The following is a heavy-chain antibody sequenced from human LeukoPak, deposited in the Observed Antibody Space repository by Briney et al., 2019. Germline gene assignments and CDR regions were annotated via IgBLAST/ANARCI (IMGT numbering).Heavy chain of an antibody. CDR3: ARDSAAPSFHLDY. CDR1: GGSISSYY. V-gene: IGHV4-59*12. D-gene: IGHD2-2*01. J-gene: IGHJ4*02. CDR2: IYHSGST. Sequence: SETLSLTCTVSGGSISSYYWSWIRQPPGKGLEWIGSIYHSGSTYYNPSLKSRVTISVDTSKNQFSLKLSSVTAADTAVYYCARDSAAPSFHLDYWGQGTLVTVSS.